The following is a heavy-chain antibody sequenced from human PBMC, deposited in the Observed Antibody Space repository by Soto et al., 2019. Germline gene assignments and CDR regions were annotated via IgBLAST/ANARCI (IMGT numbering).Heavy chain of an antibody. V-gene: IGHV1-18*04. Sequence: ALVTVSRESSGYSVSTYCIIWVRLAPGQGLEWLGLFSVYIGNTKHPQKLQGRVSMAQDTSTSTAYLVLRRLGSDDRALYYFVRDYLVRRRTVYFDYWGQGTLVTVS. J-gene: IGHJ4*02. CDR1: GYSVSTYC. CDR2: FSVYIGNT. D-gene: IGHD2-2*01. CDR3: VRDYLVRRRTVYFDY.